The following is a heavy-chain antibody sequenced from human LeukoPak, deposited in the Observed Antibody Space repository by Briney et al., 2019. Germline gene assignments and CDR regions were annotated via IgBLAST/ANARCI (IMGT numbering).Heavy chain of an antibody. J-gene: IGHJ4*02. CDR3: AKAWTMIVVVSSFDY. CDR1: GFAFSSYA. D-gene: IGHD3-22*01. CDR2: ISGSGGST. Sequence: GGSLRLSCAASGFAFSSYAMSWVRQAPGKGLEWVSAISGSGGSTYYADSVKGRFTISRDNSKNTLYLQMNSLRAEDTAVYYCAKAWTMIVVVSSFDYWGQGTLVTVSS. V-gene: IGHV3-23*01.